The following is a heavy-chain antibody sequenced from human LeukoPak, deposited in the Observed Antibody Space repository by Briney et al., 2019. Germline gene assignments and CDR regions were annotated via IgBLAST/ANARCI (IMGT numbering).Heavy chain of an antibody. CDR3: TTDVVVTAGGDY. CDR1: GFTFSNAW. D-gene: IGHD2-21*02. Sequence: GGSLRLSCAASGFTFSNAWMSWVRQAPGKGLEWVGRIKSKTDGGTTDYAAPVKGRFTISRDDSKNTLYLQMNSLKTEDTAVYYCTTDVVVTAGGDYWGQGTLVTVSS. CDR2: IKSKTDGGTT. V-gene: IGHV3-15*01. J-gene: IGHJ4*02.